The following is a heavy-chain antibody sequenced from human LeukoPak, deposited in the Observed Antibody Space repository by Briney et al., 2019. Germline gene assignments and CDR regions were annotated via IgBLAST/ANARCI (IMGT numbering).Heavy chain of an antibody. V-gene: IGHV5-51*01. J-gene: IGHJ5*02. D-gene: IGHD3-10*01. Sequence: GESLKISCKDSGYSFTSYWIGWVRQMPGKGGEWMGIIYPGDSDTRYSPSCQGQVTISAGKSISTAYLQWSSLKASHTAMYYCARRLISRLWFGDISPWFDPWGQGTLVTVSS. CDR3: ARRLISRLWFGDISPWFDP. CDR2: IYPGDSDT. CDR1: GYSFTSYW.